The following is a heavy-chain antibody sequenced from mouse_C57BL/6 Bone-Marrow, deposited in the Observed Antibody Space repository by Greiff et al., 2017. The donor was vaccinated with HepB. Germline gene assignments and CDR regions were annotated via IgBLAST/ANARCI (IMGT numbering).Heavy chain of an antibody. J-gene: IGHJ2*01. CDR1: GFNIKDDY. CDR2: IDPENGDT. V-gene: IGHV14-4*01. CDR3: TTSIRAY. Sequence: EVQLQESGAELVRPGASVKLSCTASGFNIKDDYMHWVKQRPEQGLEWIGWIDPENGDTEYASKFQGKATITADTSSNTAYLQLSSLTSEDTAVYYCTTSIRAYWGQGTTLTVSS. D-gene: IGHD3-1*01.